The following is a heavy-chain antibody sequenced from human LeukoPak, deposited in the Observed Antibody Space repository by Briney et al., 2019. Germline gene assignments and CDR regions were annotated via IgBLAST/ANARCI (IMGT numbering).Heavy chain of an antibody. CDR2: LNSDGSST. CDR1: GFTFSSYW. Sequence: GGSLRLSCAASGFTFSSYWMSWVRQAPGKGLVWVSRLNSDGSSTNYADSVKGRFTISRDNAKNTLYLQMNSLRDEDTAVFYCARSRYDYIWGIDYWGQGTLVTISS. D-gene: IGHD3-16*01. J-gene: IGHJ4*02. V-gene: IGHV3-74*01. CDR3: ARSRYDYIWGIDY.